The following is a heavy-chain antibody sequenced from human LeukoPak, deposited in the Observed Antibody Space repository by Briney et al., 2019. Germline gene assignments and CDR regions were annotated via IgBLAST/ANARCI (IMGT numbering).Heavy chain of an antibody. CDR1: GGSISSSSYY. Sequence: PSETLSLTCTVSGGSISSSSYYWGWIRQPPGKGLEWIGSIYYSGSTYYNPSLKSRVTIFVDTSKNQFSLKLSSVTAADTAVYYCARHESGYAPSAYWGQGTLVTVSS. CDR3: ARHESGYAPSAY. CDR2: IYYSGST. D-gene: IGHD5-12*01. V-gene: IGHV4-39*01. J-gene: IGHJ4*02.